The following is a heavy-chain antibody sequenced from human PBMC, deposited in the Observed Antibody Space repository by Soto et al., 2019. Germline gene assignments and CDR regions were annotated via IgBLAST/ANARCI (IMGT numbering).Heavy chain of an antibody. V-gene: IGHV4-59*13. J-gene: IGHJ4*02. D-gene: IGHD4-17*01. CDR3: ARGTTFRTSDY. Sequence: SETLSLTCTVSGDSINNYYWNWIRQPPGKGLEWIGYIHYSENTNYNPSLKSRVTTSIDTSKNQFYLKLSSATAADTAVYYCARGTTFRTSDYWGQGTLVTVSS. CDR2: IHYSENT. CDR1: GDSINNYY.